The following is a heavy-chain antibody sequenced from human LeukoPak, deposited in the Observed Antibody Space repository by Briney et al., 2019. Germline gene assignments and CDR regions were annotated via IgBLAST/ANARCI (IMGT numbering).Heavy chain of an antibody. CDR3: ARHDPGWFDT. V-gene: IGHV4-59*08. CDR2: IHYSGST. CDR1: GGSISSSY. J-gene: IGHJ5*02. D-gene: IGHD7-27*01. Sequence: PSETLSLTCTVSGGSISSSYWSWIRQPPGKGLEWIGYIHYSGSTNYNPSLKSRATISVDTSKAHFSLKLRSATAADTAVYYCARHDPGWFDTWGQGTLVTVSS.